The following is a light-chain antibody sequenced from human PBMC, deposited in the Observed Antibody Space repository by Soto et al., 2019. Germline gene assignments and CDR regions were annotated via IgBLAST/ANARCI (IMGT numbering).Light chain of an antibody. CDR3: CSYAGSYTWV. CDR2: DVT. V-gene: IGLV2-11*01. J-gene: IGLJ3*02. CDR1: SSDVGGYNF. Sequence: QAVLTQPRSVSGSPGQSVTISCTGTSSDVGGYNFVSWYQHHPGKAPKLIIYDVTKRPSGVPDRFSGSRSGNTASLTISGLQAEDEADYYCCSYAGSYTWVFGGGTKLTVL.